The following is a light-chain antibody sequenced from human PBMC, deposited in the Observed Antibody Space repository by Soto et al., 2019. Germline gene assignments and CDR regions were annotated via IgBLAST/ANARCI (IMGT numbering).Light chain of an antibody. CDR1: QGVSRK. J-gene: IGKJ1*01. V-gene: IGKV3-15*01. CDR2: GAS. CDR3: QQYDSYST. Sequence: DIVMTQSPATLSVAPGERVTFSCRASQGVSRKLAWYQHKPGQAPRLLISGASTGATGIPARFSGSGSGTEFTLTISSLQSEDFATYYCQQYDSYSTFGQGTKVDIK.